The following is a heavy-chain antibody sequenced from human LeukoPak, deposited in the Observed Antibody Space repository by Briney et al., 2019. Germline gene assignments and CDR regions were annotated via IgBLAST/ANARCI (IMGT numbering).Heavy chain of an antibody. J-gene: IGHJ4*02. V-gene: IGHV3-9*01. CDR2: ISWNSGNI. Sequence: GGSLRLSCAASGFTFDDYAMHLVRQAPGKGLEWVSGISWNSGNIGYADSVKGRFTISRDDAKNSLYLQMHSLRAEDTALYYCAKATYYDILTGNFDYWGQGTLVTVSS. D-gene: IGHD3-9*01. CDR1: GFTFDDYA. CDR3: AKATYYDILTGNFDY.